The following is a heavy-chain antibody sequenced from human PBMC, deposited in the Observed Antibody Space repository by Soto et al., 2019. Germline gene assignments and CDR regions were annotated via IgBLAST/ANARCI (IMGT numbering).Heavy chain of an antibody. Sequence: GASVKVSCKASGYTFTSYGISWVRQAPGQGLEWMGWISAYNGNTNYAQKLQGRVTMTTDTSTSTAYMELRSLRSDDTAVYYCASTPSAGYFDWFDPWGQGTLVTVSS. V-gene: IGHV1-18*01. CDR3: ASTPSAGYFDWFDP. D-gene: IGHD3-9*01. J-gene: IGHJ5*02. CDR1: GYTFTSYG. CDR2: ISAYNGNT.